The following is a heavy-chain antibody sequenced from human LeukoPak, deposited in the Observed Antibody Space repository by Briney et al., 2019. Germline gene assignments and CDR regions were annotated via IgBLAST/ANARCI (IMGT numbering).Heavy chain of an antibody. CDR2: IYYSGST. CDR3: ARASGSYSTNFFDY. CDR1: GGSISSYY. Sequence: SETLSPTCTVSGGSISSYYWSWIRQPPGKGLEWIGYIYYSGSTNYNPSLKSRVTISVDTSKNQFSLKLSSVTAADTAVYYCARASGSYSTNFFDYWGQGTLVTVSS. V-gene: IGHV4-59*01. J-gene: IGHJ4*02. D-gene: IGHD1-26*01.